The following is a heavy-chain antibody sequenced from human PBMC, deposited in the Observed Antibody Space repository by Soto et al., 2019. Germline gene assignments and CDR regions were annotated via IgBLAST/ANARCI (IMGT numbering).Heavy chain of an antibody. CDR1: GGSISSYY. D-gene: IGHD3-9*01. CDR3: AMTNDILTTHPFDY. J-gene: IGHJ4*02. Sequence: SETLSLTCTVSGGSISSYYWSWIRQPPGKGLEWIGYIYYSGSTNYSPSFQGHVTISADKSISTAYLQWSSLKASDTAMYYCAMTNDILTTHPFDYWGQGTLVTVSS. CDR2: IYYSGST. V-gene: IGHV4-59*12.